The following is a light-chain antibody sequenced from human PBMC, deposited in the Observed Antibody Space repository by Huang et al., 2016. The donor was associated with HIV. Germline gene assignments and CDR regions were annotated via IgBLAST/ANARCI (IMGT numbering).Light chain of an antibody. CDR2: DTS. Sequence: EIVLTQSPGTLSLSPGERATLSCRASQSVSSYLAWYQQKPGQAPRLLIYDTSNRATDIPARFSGRGSGTDFTLTISSLEPEDFAFYYCQQRSTWPLTFGGGTTVEIK. CDR3: QQRSTWPLT. V-gene: IGKV3-11*01. CDR1: QSVSSY. J-gene: IGKJ4*01.